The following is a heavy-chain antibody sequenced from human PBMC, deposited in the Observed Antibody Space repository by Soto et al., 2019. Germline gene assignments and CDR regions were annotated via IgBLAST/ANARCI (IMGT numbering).Heavy chain of an antibody. J-gene: IGHJ4*02. CDR3: ARAEEGCSGGSCYLPYFDY. V-gene: IGHV4-4*02. CDR1: SGSISSSNW. Sequence: QVQLQESGPGLVKPSGTLSLTCAVSSGSISSSNWWSWVRQPPGKGLEWIGESYHSGSTNYNPSLKCRVTISVDKSENQFSLKLSSVTAADTAVYYCARAEEGCSGGSCYLPYFDYWGQGTLVTVSS. CDR2: SYHSGST. D-gene: IGHD2-15*01.